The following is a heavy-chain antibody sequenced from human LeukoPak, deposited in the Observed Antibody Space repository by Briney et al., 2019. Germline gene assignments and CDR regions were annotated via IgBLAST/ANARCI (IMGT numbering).Heavy chain of an antibody. CDR1: VGSFSGYF. Sequence: SETLSLTCAGYVGSFSGYFWSWIRQSPGKGLEWIGEINHSGSTNYNPSLKSRVTISVDTSKNQFSLKLSSVTAADTAVYYCARTRSRRSDAFDIWGQRTMVTVSS. D-gene: IGHD6-6*01. J-gene: IGHJ3*02. CDR2: INHSGST. CDR3: ARTRSRRSDAFDI. V-gene: IGHV4-34*01.